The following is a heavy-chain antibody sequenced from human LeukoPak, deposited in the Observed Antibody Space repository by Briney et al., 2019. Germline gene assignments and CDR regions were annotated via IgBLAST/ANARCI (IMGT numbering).Heavy chain of an antibody. D-gene: IGHD3-10*01. J-gene: IGHJ6*02. CDR1: GGSISSYY. V-gene: IGHV4-59*01. CDR3: ARVHYGSGRNYYYGMDV. Sequence: SETLSLTCTVSGGSISSYYWSWIRQPPGKGLEWIGYIYYSGSTNYNPSLKSRVTISVATSKNQFSLKLSSVTAADTAVYYCARVHYGSGRNYYYGMDVWGQGTTVTVSS. CDR2: IYYSGST.